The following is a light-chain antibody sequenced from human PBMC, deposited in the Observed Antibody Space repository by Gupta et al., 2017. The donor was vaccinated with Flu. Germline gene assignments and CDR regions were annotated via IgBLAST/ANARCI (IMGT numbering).Light chain of an antibody. CDR3: QYYGSSLSGLV. Sequence: VTISCTGSSSNIGAGDDVHWYQQLPGTAPNLLIYGNSKRPSGVPNRFSGSKSGTSAWLAITGLQAEDEADYYCQYYGSSLSGLVFGGGSKLRVL. CDR2: GNS. CDR1: SSNIGAGDD. J-gene: IGLJ2*01. V-gene: IGLV1-40*01.